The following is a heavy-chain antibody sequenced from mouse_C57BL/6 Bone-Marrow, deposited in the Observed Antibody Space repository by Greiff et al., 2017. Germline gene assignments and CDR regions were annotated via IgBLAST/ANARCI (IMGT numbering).Heavy chain of an antibody. V-gene: IGHV1-55*01. CDR1: GYTFTSYW. D-gene: IGHD1-1*01. CDR3: ALYYGSSYPWFAY. J-gene: IGHJ3*01. Sequence: VQLQQPGAELVKPGASVKMSCKASGYTFTSYWITWVKQRPGQGLEWIGDIYPGSGSTNYNEKFKSKATLTVDTSSSTAYMQLSSLTSEDSAVYYCALYYGSSYPWFAYWGQGTLVTVSA. CDR2: IYPGSGST.